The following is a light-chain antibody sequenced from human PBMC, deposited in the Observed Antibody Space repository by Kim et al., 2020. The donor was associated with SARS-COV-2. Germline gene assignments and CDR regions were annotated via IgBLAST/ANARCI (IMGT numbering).Light chain of an antibody. Sequence: LPQEDTATISRRASQGVRTCLSWYQHKPGQAPRLLISDTSIMAPGIPVRFSGSGSGTAFTITISSLEPEDLAVYYCQQRHEWPITFGQGTRLEIK. CDR3: QQRHEWPIT. J-gene: IGKJ5*01. CDR1: QGVRTC. CDR2: DTS. V-gene: IGKV3-11*01.